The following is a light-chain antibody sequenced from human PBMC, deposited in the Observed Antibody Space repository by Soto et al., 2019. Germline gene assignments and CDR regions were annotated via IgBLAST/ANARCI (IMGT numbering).Light chain of an antibody. CDR3: QQYGSSPPWT. J-gene: IGKJ1*01. CDR1: QSVGSN. V-gene: IGKV3-20*01. CDR2: DAS. Sequence: KVMTQSPGSLSVSPWGRSARSCRSGQSVGSNLAWYQRKPGQAPRLLIYDASNRATGIPDRFSGSGSGTDFTLTISRLEPEDFAVYYCQQYGSSPPWTFGQGTKVDI.